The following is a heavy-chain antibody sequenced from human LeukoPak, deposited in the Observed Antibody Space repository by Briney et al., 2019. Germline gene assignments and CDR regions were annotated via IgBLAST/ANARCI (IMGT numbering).Heavy chain of an antibody. CDR1: GYRLTSYW. J-gene: IGHJ4*02. CDR3: ARLPGGSGSNPDY. Sequence: GESLKISFKGSGYRLTSYWIGWVRPMPGKGLEWMGIIYPGDSDTRYSPSFQGQVTISADNSSSTAYLQWSSLKASDTAMYYCARLPGGSGSNPDYGGQGTRVTVS. D-gene: IGHD3-10*01. CDR2: IYPGDSDT. V-gene: IGHV5-51*01.